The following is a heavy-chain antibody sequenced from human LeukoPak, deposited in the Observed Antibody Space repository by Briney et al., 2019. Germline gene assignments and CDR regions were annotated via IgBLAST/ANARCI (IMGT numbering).Heavy chain of an antibody. CDR3: ARARGYSYGSYYYGMDV. CDR2: ISSSGSTI. J-gene: IGHJ6*02. V-gene: IGHV3-11*01. CDR1: GFTFSDYY. Sequence: GGSLRLSCAASGFTFSDYYMSWIRQAPGKGLEWASYISSSGSTIYYADSVKGRFTISRDNAKNSLYLQMNSLRAEDTAVYYCARARGYSYGSYYYGMDVWGQGTTVTVSS. D-gene: IGHD5-18*01.